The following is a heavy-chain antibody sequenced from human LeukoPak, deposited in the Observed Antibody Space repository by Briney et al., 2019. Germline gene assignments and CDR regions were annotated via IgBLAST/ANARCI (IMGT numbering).Heavy chain of an antibody. Sequence: SSETLSLTCTVSGGSISSSSYYWGWIRQPPGKGLEWIGSIYYSGSTYYNPSLKSRVTISVDTSKNQFSLKLSSVTAADTAVYYCAREAALALKYFDYWGQGTLLTVSS. V-gene: IGHV4-39*07. CDR1: GGSISSSSYY. CDR2: IYYSGST. D-gene: IGHD6-6*01. CDR3: AREAALALKYFDY. J-gene: IGHJ4*02.